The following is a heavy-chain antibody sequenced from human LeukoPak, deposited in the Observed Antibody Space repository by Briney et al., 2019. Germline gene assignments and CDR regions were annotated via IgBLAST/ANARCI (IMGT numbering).Heavy chain of an antibody. CDR1: GYTFTSYG. CDR2: ISAYNGNT. V-gene: IGHV1-18*01. D-gene: IGHD2-2*02. J-gene: IGHJ5*02. Sequence: ASAKVSCKASGYTFTSYGISWVRQAPGQGLEWMGWISAYNGNTNYAQKLQGRVTMTTDTSTSTAYMELRSLRSDDTAVYYCARDRISADCSSTSCYMGWFDPWGQGTLVTVSS. CDR3: ARDRISADCSSTSCYMGWFDP.